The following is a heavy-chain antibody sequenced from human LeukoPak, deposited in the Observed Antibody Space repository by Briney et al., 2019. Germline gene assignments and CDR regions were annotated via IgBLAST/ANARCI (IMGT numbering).Heavy chain of an antibody. CDR2: IIPIFSTA. V-gene: IGHV1-69*13. Sequence: GASVTVSCKASGGTFSSYGVSWVRQAPGQGLEWMGGIIPIFSTANYAQKFQGRVTITADESTRTAYMELSSLGSEDTAVYYCAREVAAAMFHYAMDLWGQGTTVTVSS. J-gene: IGHJ6*02. CDR1: GGTFSSYG. CDR3: AREVAAAMFHYAMDL. D-gene: IGHD6-13*01.